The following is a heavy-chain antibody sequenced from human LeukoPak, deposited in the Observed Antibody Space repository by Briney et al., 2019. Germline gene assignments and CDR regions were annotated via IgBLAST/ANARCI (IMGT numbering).Heavy chain of an antibody. CDR3: ARGDGVCSSTSCYAGYYYHYMDV. Sequence: ASVKVSCKASGYTFTGYYMHWVRQAPGQGLEWMGWINPNSGGTNYAQKFQGRVTMTRDTSISTAYMELSRLRSDDTAVYYCARGDGVCSSTSCYAGYYYHYMDVWGKGTTVTVSS. D-gene: IGHD2-2*01. CDR1: GYTFTGYY. CDR2: INPNSGGT. J-gene: IGHJ6*03. V-gene: IGHV1-2*02.